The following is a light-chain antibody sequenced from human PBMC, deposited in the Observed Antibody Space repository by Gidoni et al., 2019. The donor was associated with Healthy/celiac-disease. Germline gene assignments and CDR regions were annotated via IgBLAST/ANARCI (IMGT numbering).Light chain of an antibody. J-gene: IGKJ2*01. CDR2: GAS. CDR3: QQYGSSYT. Sequence: EHALTQSPGTLSLSPGERATLSCAASQSVSSSYLAWYQQKPCQAPRLLIYGASRSATGIPDRFSGSWSGTDFTLTISRLEPEDFAVYFCQQYGSSYTFGQGTKLEIK. CDR1: QSVSSSY. V-gene: IGKV3-20*01.